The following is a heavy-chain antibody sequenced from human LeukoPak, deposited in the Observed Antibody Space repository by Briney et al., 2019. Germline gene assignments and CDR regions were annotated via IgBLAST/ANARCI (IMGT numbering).Heavy chain of an antibody. CDR2: IYYSGST. CDR3: ARDMSAHDAFDI. V-gene: IGHV4-59*01. CDR1: GGSISSYY. Sequence: TASETLSLTCTVSGGSISSYYWSWIRQPPGKGLEWIGYIYYSGSTNYNPSLKSRVTISVDTSKNQFSLKLSSVTAADTAVYYCARDMSAHDAFDIWGQGTMVTVSS. J-gene: IGHJ3*02. D-gene: IGHD6-6*01.